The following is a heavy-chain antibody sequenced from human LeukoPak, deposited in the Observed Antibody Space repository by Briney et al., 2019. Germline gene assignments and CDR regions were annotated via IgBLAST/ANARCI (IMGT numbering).Heavy chain of an antibody. CDR1: GGSISSGSYY. Sequence: PSETLSLTCTVSGGSISSGSYYWSWIRQPAGKGLEWIGRIYTSGSTNYNPSLKSRVTISVDTSKNQFSLKLSSVTAADTAVYYCARTEAVAGFPSFDPWGQGTLVTVSS. CDR2: IYTSGST. V-gene: IGHV4-61*02. CDR3: ARTEAVAGFPSFDP. D-gene: IGHD6-19*01. J-gene: IGHJ5*02.